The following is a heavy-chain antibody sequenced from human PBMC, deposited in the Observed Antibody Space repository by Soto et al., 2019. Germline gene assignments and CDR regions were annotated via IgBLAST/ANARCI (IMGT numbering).Heavy chain of an antibody. J-gene: IGHJ6*02. CDR3: ARAGFRIVVVPAAMRYYYYGMDV. CDR2: TYYRSKWYN. D-gene: IGHD2-2*01. Sequence: SPTLSLTCAISGDSVSSNSAAWNWIRQSPSRGLEWLGRTYYRSKWYNDYAVSVKSRITINPDTSKNQFSLQLNSVTPEDTAVYYCARAGFRIVVVPAAMRYYYYGMDVWGQGTTVTVSS. V-gene: IGHV6-1*01. CDR1: GDSVSSNSAA.